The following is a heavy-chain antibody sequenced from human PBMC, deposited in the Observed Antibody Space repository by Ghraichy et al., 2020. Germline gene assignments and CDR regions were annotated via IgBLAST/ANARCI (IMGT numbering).Heavy chain of an antibody. D-gene: IGHD3-16*02. V-gene: IGHV4-30-4*01. Sequence: SETLSLTCTVSGGSISSGDYYWSWIRQPPGKGLEWIGYIYYSGSTYYNPSLKSRVTISVDTSKNQFSLKLSSVTAADTAVYYCARARGMITFGGVIATFDYWGQGTLVTVSS. J-gene: IGHJ4*02. CDR2: IYYSGST. CDR1: GGSISSGDYY. CDR3: ARARGMITFGGVIATFDY.